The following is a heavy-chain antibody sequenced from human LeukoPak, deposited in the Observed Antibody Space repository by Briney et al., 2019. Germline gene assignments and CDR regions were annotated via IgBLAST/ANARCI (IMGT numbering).Heavy chain of an antibody. D-gene: IGHD5-12*01. CDR3: AKVDRVTTHYYDY. V-gene: IGHV3-7*01. J-gene: IGHJ4*02. Sequence: GGSLRLSCAASGFTFSIYWMTWVRQAPGKGLEWVANIKQDGSEKYYMDSVKGRFTISRDNAKNSLYLQMNSLRVEDTAVYYCAKVDRVTTHYYDYWGQGTLVTVSS. CDR2: IKQDGSEK. CDR1: GFTFSIYW.